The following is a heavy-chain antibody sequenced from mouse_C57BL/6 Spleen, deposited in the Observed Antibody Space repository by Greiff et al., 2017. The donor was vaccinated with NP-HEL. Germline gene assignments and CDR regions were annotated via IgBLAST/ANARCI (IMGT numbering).Heavy chain of an antibody. CDR3: ARRGFDY. V-gene: IGHV1-26*01. Sequence: EVQLQQSGPELVKPGASVKISCKASGYTFTDYYMNWVKQSHGKSLEWIGDINPNNGGTSYNQKFKGKATLTVDKSSSTAYMELRSLTSEDSAVYYCARRGFDYWGQGTTLTGSS. CDR2: INPNNGGT. J-gene: IGHJ2*01. CDR1: GYTFTDYY.